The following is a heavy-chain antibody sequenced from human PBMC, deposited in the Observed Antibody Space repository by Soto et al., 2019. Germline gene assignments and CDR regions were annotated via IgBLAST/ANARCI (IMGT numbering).Heavy chain of an antibody. D-gene: IGHD6-6*01. J-gene: IGHJ5*02. CDR2: IYYSGST. V-gene: IGHV4-39*01. CDR3: ARGSSSSRRPLGPYNWFDP. Sequence: LSLTCTVSGGSISSSSYYWGWIRQPPGKGLEWIGSIYYSGSTYYNPSLKSRVTISVDTSKNQFSLKLSSVTAADTAVYYCARGSSSSRRPLGPYNWFDPWGQGTLVTVSS. CDR1: GGSISSSSYY.